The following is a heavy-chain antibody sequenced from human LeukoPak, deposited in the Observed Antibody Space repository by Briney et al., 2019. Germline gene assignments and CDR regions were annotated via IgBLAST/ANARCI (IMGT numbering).Heavy chain of an antibody. Sequence: GGSLRHSCATSGFTFSSYWMYWVRQAPGKGLVWVSRINSDGSSTSYADSVKGRFTISRDNAKNTLYVQMNSLRAEDTAVYYCAGSLFSNWYFDLWGRGTLVTVSS. CDR1: GFTFSSYW. J-gene: IGHJ2*01. D-gene: IGHD3-10*02. CDR3: AGSLFSNWYFDL. CDR2: INSDGSST. V-gene: IGHV3-74*01.